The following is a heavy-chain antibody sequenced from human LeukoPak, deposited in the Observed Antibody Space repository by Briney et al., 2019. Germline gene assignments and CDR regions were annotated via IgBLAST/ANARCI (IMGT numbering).Heavy chain of an antibody. V-gene: IGHV4-31*03. CDR2: IYHSGSA. J-gene: IGHJ4*02. CDR1: GGSITSGGYY. Sequence: PSQTLSLTCTVSGGSITSGGYYWSWHRQHPGKGPEWIGYIYHSGSAHYNPSLKSRVTISVDASKNQFSLSLSAVTAADTAVYYCARAEGLSSSSSYFFDFWGQGALVNVSS. CDR3: ARAEGLSSSSSYFFDF. D-gene: IGHD6-6*01.